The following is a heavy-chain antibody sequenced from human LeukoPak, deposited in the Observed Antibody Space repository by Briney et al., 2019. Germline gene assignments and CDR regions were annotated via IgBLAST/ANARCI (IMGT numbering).Heavy chain of an antibody. Sequence: PGGSLRLSCAASGFTFSSYAMSGVRQAPGKGLEWVSANSGSGGSTYYADSVKGRFTISRDNSKNTLYLQMNSLRAEDTAVYYCAKDLGVVTMVRGVPDYFDYWGQGTLVTVSS. J-gene: IGHJ4*02. CDR2: NSGSGGST. D-gene: IGHD3-10*01. CDR3: AKDLGVVTMVRGVPDYFDY. V-gene: IGHV3-23*01. CDR1: GFTFSSYA.